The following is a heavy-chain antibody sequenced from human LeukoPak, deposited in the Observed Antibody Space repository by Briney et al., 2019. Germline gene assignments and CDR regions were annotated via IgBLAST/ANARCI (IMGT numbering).Heavy chain of an antibody. CDR3: AKRGVVIRVILVGFHKEAYYFDS. CDR1: GITLNNYG. Sequence: GGSLRLSCAVSGITLNNYGMSWVRQPPGKGLEWVAGISDSGGRTNYADSVKGRFTISRDNPKNTLYIQMNSLRGDDTAVYFCAKRGVVIRVILVGFHKEAYYFDSWGQGALVTVSS. CDR2: ISDSGGRT. J-gene: IGHJ4*02. D-gene: IGHD3-22*01. V-gene: IGHV3-23*01.